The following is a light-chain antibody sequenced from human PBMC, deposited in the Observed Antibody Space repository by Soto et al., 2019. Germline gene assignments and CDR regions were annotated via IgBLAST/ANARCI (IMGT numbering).Light chain of an antibody. J-gene: IGKJ1*01. CDR3: QQSYYTPGT. CDR2: AAS. V-gene: IGKV1-39*01. CDR1: QSISSW. Sequence: DIQMTQSPSTLSASVGDRVTITCRASQSISSWLAWYQQKPGEAPNLLIYAASSLRIGVPSRFSGSGSGTDFTLTISSLQPEDFATYYCQQSYYTPGTFGQGTKVDIK.